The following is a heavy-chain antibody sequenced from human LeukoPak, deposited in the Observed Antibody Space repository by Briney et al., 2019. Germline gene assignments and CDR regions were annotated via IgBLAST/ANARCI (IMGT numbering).Heavy chain of an antibody. J-gene: IGHJ4*02. Sequence: QPGRSLRLSCAASGFTFSSYAMHWVRQAPGKGLEWVAVISYDGSNKYYADSVKGRFTISRDNSKNTLYLQMNSLRAEDTAVYYCTTDRELRIQLWLKSWGQGTLVTVSS. D-gene: IGHD5-18*01. CDR1: GFTFSSYA. CDR3: TTDRELRIQLWLKS. V-gene: IGHV3-30*04. CDR2: ISYDGSNK.